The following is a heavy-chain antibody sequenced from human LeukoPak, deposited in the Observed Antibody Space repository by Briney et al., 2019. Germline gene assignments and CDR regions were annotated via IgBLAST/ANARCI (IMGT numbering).Heavy chain of an antibody. CDR1: GYSISSGYY. V-gene: IGHV4-38-2*01. CDR3: ARYKQQLVGRTHFDY. Sequence: PSETLSLTCAVSGYSISSGYYCGWIRQPPGKGLEWIGSIYHSGSTYYNPSLKSRVTISVDTSKNQFSLKLSSVTAADTAVYYCARYKQQLVGRTHFDYWGQGTLVTVSS. CDR2: IYHSGST. D-gene: IGHD6-13*01. J-gene: IGHJ4*02.